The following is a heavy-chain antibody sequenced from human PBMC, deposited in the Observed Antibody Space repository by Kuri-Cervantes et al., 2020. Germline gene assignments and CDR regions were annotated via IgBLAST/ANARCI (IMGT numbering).Heavy chain of an antibody. CDR3: AREGNYYDSSGLDY. D-gene: IGHD3-22*01. V-gene: IGHV3-30*03. Sequence: GGSLRLSCAASGFTFSSYDMHWARQATGKGLEWVAVISYDGSNKYYADSVKGRFTIPRDNSKNTLYLQMNSLRAEDTAVYYCAREGNYYDSSGLDYWGQGTLVTVSS. J-gene: IGHJ4*02. CDR1: GFTFSSYD. CDR2: ISYDGSNK.